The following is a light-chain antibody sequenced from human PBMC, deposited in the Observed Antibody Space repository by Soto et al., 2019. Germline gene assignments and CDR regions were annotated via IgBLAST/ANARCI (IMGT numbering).Light chain of an antibody. CDR3: QQRQYWPPIT. J-gene: IGKJ5*01. CDR2: GAS. CDR1: QSVSSN. V-gene: IGKV3D-15*01. Sequence: IVMTQSPATLSVSPGARATLSCRASQSVSSNLAWYQQKPGQAPRLLIYGASRRATGIPDRFSGSGSGTDFTLTISSLEPEDFAVYYCQQRQYWPPITFGQGTRLEIK.